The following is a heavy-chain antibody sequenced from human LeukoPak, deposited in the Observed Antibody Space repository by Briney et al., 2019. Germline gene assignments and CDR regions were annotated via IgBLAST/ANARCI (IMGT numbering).Heavy chain of an antibody. V-gene: IGHV3-30*03. CDR1: GFTFSSYG. CDR3: ARDYRRTAMVTAFDI. D-gene: IGHD5-18*01. J-gene: IGHJ3*02. CDR2: ISYDGSNK. Sequence: GGSLRLSCAASGFTFSSYGMHWVRQAPGKGLEWVAVISYDGSNKYYADSVKGRFTISRDNSKNTLYLQMNSLRAEDTAVYYCARDYRRTAMVTAFDIWGQGTMVTVSS.